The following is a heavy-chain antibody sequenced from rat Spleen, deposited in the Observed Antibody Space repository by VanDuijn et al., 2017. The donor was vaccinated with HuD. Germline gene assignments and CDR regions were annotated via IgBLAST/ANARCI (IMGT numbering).Heavy chain of an antibody. CDR2: ITKTGDNT. CDR3: TNNWEAYY. CDR1: GFTFNNYW. V-gene: IGHV5-31*01. J-gene: IGHJ3*01. D-gene: IGHD5-1*01. Sequence: EVQLVESGGGLVQPGNSLKLSCVASGFTFNNYWMTWIRQAPGKGLEWVASITKTGDNTYYPDSVKGRFAISRDNAKNTLYLQMNSLRSEDTATYYCTNNWEAYYWGQGTLVTVSS.